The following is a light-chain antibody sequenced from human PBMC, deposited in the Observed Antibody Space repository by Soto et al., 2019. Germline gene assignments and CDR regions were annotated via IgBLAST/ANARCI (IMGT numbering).Light chain of an antibody. Sequence: PGDRATLSCRASQSVSSYLAWYQQKPGQAPRLLIYDASNRATGIPARFSGSGSGTDFTLTISSLEPEDFAVYYCQQRSNWPPWTFGQGTKVEIK. CDR1: QSVSSY. V-gene: IGKV3-11*01. J-gene: IGKJ1*01. CDR3: QQRSNWPPWT. CDR2: DAS.